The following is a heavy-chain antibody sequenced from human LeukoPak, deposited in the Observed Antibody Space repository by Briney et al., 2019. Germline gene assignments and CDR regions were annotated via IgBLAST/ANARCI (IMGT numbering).Heavy chain of an antibody. CDR1: GFTFSSFW. J-gene: IGHJ5*02. D-gene: IGHD5-12*01. CDR3: ATGVATINDH. CDR2: IKYDASAQ. Sequence: GGSLRLSCAASGFTFSSFWMSWFRQAPGKGLEWVAHIKYDASAQHYVDSARGRFIISRDNARNSVFLQMNSLTADDTAVYYCATGVATINDHWGRGTLVTVSS. V-gene: IGHV3-7*01.